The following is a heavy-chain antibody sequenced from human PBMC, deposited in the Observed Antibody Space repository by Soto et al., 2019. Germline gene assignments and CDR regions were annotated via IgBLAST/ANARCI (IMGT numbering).Heavy chain of an antibody. J-gene: IGHJ4*02. CDR2: IDNDGRTT. CDR3: VRSSCSGGHCYFGHS. CDR1: GFTFSNYY. Sequence: EVQLVESGGGLVQPGGSLRLSCAASGFTFSNYYMYWVRQAPEKGLVCVSRIDNDGRTTTYADSVKGRFTISRDNAKRMLYMEMNSLRAEDTAVYYCVRSSCSGGHCYFGHSWGQGTLVTVSS. V-gene: IGHV3-74*01. D-gene: IGHD2-21*02.